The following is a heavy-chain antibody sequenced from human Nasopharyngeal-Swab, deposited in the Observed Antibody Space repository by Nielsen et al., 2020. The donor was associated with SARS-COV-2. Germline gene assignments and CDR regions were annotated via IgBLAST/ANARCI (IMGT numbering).Heavy chain of an antibody. Sequence: SETLSLTCAIYGGSFSGYYWNWIRQSPGKGLEWIGELHYSGKTYYNPSLKSRVTLSVATSKNQFSLKLTSVTAADTAVYFCTRGRDIRYGMDVWGLGTAVTVSS. D-gene: IGHD2-15*01. J-gene: IGHJ6*02. V-gene: IGHV4-34*01. CDR1: GGSFSGYY. CDR3: TRGRDIRYGMDV. CDR2: LHYSGKT.